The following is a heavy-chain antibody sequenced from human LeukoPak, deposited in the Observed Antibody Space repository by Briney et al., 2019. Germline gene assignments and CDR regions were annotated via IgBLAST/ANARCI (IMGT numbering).Heavy chain of an antibody. D-gene: IGHD4-17*01. CDR3: AKGFQTYGERGFDG. J-gene: IGHJ4*02. CDR2: VSGGASNT. CDR1: GFTFSNFA. Sequence: GGSLRLSCAASGFTFSNFAVSWVRQAPGKGLEWVSTVSGGASNTYYADSVKGRFTVSRDNSRNTLDLQLNSLRADDTPVYYCAKGFQTYGERGFDGWGQGTLVTVSS. V-gene: IGHV3-23*01.